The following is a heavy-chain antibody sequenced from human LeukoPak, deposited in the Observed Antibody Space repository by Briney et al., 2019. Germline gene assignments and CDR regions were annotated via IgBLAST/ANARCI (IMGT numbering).Heavy chain of an antibody. V-gene: IGHV3-9*01. J-gene: IGHJ4*02. CDR3: AKEQYGSGRGTFDY. Sequence: PGGSLRLSCAASGFTFDDYAMHWVRQAPGKGLEWVSGISWNSGSIGYADSVKGRFTISRDNAKNSLYLQMNSLRAEDTALYYCAKEQYGSGRGTFDYWGQGTLVTVSS. CDR2: ISWNSGSI. CDR1: GFTFDDYA. D-gene: IGHD3-10*01.